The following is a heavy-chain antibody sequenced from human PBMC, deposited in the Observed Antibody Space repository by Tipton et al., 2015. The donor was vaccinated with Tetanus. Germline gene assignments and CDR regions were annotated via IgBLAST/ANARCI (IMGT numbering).Heavy chain of an antibody. Sequence: LRLSCTVSGGSISSDGAYWSWIRQHPGEGLEWIGYIYYSGDTFYNPSLKSRVTISVDTSKNQFSLNLRSVTAADTAVYYCARDQGGGRVVRLNWFDPWGQGTLVTVSS. CDR3: ARDQGGGRVVRLNWFDP. V-gene: IGHV4-31*02. J-gene: IGHJ5*02. D-gene: IGHD6-6*01. CDR1: GGSISSDGAY. CDR2: IYYSGDT.